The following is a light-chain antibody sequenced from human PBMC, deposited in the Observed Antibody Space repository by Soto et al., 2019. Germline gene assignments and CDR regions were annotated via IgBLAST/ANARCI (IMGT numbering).Light chain of an antibody. V-gene: IGKV3-11*01. CDR2: DAS. J-gene: IGKJ1*01. Sequence: EIVFTQSPATLSLSPGERATLSCRASQSVSSYLAWYQQKPGQAPRLLIYDASNRATGIPARFSGSGSGTEFTLTISSLQYDDFGVYYCQQYNNWLRTVDQGTKV. CDR1: QSVSSY. CDR3: QQYNNWLRT.